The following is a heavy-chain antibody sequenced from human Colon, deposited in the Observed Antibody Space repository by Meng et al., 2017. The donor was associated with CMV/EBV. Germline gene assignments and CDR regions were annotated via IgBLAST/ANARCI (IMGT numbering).Heavy chain of an antibody. CDR3: VRGGQHVVPAVTYYFYYAMDV. V-gene: IGHV3-30*04. J-gene: IGHJ6*02. Sequence: GESLKISCATSGFTFDSYAMHWVRQTPGKGLEWVALISFDGRNTYYADSVKGRFTISRDNFKVTLYLHMNTVRPEDTAVYYCVRGGQHVVPAVTYYFYYAMDVWCQGTTVTVSS. D-gene: IGHD2-2*01. CDR2: ISFDGRNT. CDR1: GFTFDSYA.